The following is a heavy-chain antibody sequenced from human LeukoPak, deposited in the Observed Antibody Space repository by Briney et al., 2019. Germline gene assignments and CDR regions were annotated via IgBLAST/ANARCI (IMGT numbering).Heavy chain of an antibody. D-gene: IGHD2-2*01. CDR2: IYYSGST. V-gene: IGHV4-59*01. Sequence: SETLSLTCTVSGGSISSYYWSWIRQPPAKGLEWIGYIYYSGSTNYNPSLKSRVTISVDTSKNQFSLKLSSVTAADTAVYYCARGVVPAAPTLFAYWGQGTLVTVSS. CDR3: ARGVVPAAPTLFAY. CDR1: GGSISSYY. J-gene: IGHJ4*02.